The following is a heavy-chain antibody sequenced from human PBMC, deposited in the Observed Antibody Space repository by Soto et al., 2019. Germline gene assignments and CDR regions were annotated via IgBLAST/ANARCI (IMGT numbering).Heavy chain of an antibody. CDR1: GFTFSSYA. V-gene: IGHV3-23*01. J-gene: IGHJ6*03. D-gene: IGHD5-12*01. CDR2: ISGSGGST. CDR3: AKDIRGYDSYYYYYYMDV. Sequence: GGSLRLSCAASGFTFSSYAMSWVRQAPGKGLEWVSAISGSGGSTYYADSVKGRFTISRDNSKNTLYLQMNSLRAEDTAVYYCAKDIRGYDSYYYYYYMDVGGKGTTVTVSS.